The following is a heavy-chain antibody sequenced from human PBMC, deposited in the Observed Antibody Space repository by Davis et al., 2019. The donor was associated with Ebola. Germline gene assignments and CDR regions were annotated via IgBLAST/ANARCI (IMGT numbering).Heavy chain of an antibody. CDR1: GYSISSGYY. CDR2: IYHSGST. Sequence: MPSETLSLTCTVSGYSISSGYYWGWIRQPPGKGLEWIGSIYHSGSTYYNPSLKSRVTISVDASKDQFSLKLSSVTASDTAVYYCARMHLVLAVTAAFDIWGQGTMVTVSS. CDR3: ARMHLVLAVTAAFDI. J-gene: IGHJ3*02. V-gene: IGHV4-38-2*02. D-gene: IGHD2-21*02.